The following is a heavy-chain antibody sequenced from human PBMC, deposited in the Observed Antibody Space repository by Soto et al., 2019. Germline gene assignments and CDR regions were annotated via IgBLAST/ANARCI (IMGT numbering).Heavy chain of an antibody. V-gene: IGHV4-59*01. CDR2: IYYSGST. Sequence: PSETLSLTCTVHRGSISRYYWTWIRQPPGKGLEWIGYIYYSGSTNYNPSLKSRVTISVDTSKNQSSLKLSSVTAADTAVYYCSRVELGAGYYVGFSYWGPGTLDTVSA. CDR3: SRVELGAGYYVGFSY. J-gene: IGHJ4*02. CDR1: RGSISRYY. D-gene: IGHD3-9*01.